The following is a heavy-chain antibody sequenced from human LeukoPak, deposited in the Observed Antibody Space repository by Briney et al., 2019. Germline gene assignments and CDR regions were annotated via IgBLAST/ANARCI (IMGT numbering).Heavy chain of an antibody. V-gene: IGHV1-2*06. J-gene: IGHJ3*02. D-gene: IGHD1-14*01. CDR2: INPNSGDT. CDR1: GYTFTAYY. CDR3: ARDVSGISSATDTFDM. Sequence: ASVKVSCKASGYTFTAYYMHWVRQAPGQGLEWVGRINPNSGDTNYAQKFQGRVTMTRDTSISTVYMELTGPRSDDTAVYYCARDVSGISSATDTFDMWGQGTVVTVSS.